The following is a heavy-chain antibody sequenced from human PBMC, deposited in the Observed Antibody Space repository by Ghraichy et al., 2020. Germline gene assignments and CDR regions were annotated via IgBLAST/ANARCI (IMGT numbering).Heavy chain of an antibody. Sequence: ASVKVSGKASGYTFTSYDINWVRQATGQGLEWMGWMNPNSGNTGYAQKFQGRVTITRNTSISTAYMELSSLRSEDTAVYYCARGRGSYPEIEEFDYWGQGTLVTVSS. CDR1: GYTFTSYD. J-gene: IGHJ4*02. CDR3: ARGRGSYPEIEEFDY. CDR2: MNPNSGNT. V-gene: IGHV1-8*03. D-gene: IGHD3-16*02.